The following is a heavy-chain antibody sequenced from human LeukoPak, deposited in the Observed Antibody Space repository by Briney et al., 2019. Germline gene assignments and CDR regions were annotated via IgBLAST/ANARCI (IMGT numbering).Heavy chain of an antibody. CDR2: IYSGGST. J-gene: IGHJ4*02. CDR3: ARVLMGPTSDWNVGGPDY. D-gene: IGHD1-1*01. V-gene: IGHV3-66*01. Sequence: GGPLRLSCAASGFTVSSNYMSWVRQAPGKGLEWVSVIYSGGSTYYADSVKGRFTISRDNSKNTLYLQMNSLRAEDTAVYYCARVLMGPTSDWNVGGPDYWGQGTLVTVSS. CDR1: GFTVSSNY.